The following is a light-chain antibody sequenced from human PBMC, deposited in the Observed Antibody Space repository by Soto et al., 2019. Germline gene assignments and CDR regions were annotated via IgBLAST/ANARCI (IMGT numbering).Light chain of an antibody. CDR2: KAA. J-gene: IGKJ1*01. V-gene: IGKV1-5*03. Sequence: DLQMTQSPSTLSASVGDSVAIXXRASDNIVHWVAWYQQKPGKAPKLXIYKAANLADEVPSRFAGSGAGTDFTLTITRLQPDDFATYYCQHYNSFSRTFGQGTKVDIK. CDR3: QHYNSFSRT. CDR1: DNIVHW.